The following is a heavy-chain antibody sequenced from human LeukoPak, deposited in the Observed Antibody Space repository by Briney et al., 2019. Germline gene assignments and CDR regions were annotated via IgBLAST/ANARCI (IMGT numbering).Heavy chain of an antibody. CDR2: IWYDGSNK. V-gene: IGHV3-33*01. J-gene: IGHJ4*02. CDR1: GFTFSSYG. Sequence: PGRSLRLSCAASGFTFSSYGMHWVRQAPGKGLEWVAVIWYDGSNKYYADSAKGRFTISRDNSKNTLYLQMNSLRAEDTAVYYCARDAWELLNFYLDYWGQGTLVTVSS. CDR3: ARDAWELLNFYLDY. D-gene: IGHD1-26*01.